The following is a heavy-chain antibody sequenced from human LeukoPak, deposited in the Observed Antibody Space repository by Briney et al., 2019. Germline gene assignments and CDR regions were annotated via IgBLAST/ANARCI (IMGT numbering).Heavy chain of an antibody. CDR3: AREDHTDYYGSGSYSGWFDP. Sequence: SETLSLTCTVSGGSISSSSYYWGWIRQPPGKGLEWIWSIYYSGSTYYNPSLKSRVTISVDTSKNQFSLKLSSVTAADTAVYYCAREDHTDYYGSGSYSGWFDPWGQGTLVTVSS. CDR2: IYYSGST. J-gene: IGHJ5*02. V-gene: IGHV4-39*07. CDR1: GGSISSSSYY. D-gene: IGHD3-10*01.